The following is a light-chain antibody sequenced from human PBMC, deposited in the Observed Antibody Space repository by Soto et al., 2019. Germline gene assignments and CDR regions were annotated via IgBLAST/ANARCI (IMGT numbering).Light chain of an antibody. CDR2: DNI. J-gene: IGLJ2*01. Sequence: QSVLTQPPSVSAAPGQKVTISCSASSSNTYISWYQQLPGTAPKLLIYDNIKRPSGIPDRFSGSKSGTSATLGITGLQTGDEADYYCGAWDSSLSAGVLGGGTKLTVL. CDR1: SSNTY. V-gene: IGLV1-51*01. CDR3: GAWDSSLSAGV.